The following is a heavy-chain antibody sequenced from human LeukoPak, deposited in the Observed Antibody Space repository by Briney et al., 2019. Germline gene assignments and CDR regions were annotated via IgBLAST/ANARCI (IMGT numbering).Heavy chain of an antibody. J-gene: IGHJ4*02. CDR3: AKLSVWFGELLSSSAAGKPY. CDR2: ISGSGGST. D-gene: IGHD3-10*01. CDR1: GFTFSSYT. V-gene: IGHV3-23*01. Sequence: GGSLRLFCAASGFTFSSYTMSWVRQAPGKGLEWVSAISGSGGSTYYADSVKGRFTISRDNSKNTLYLQMNSLRAEDTAVYYCAKLSVWFGELLSSSAAGKPYWGQGTLVTVSS.